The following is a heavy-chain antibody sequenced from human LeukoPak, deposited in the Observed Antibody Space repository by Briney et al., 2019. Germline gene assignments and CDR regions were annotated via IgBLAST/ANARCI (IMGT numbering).Heavy chain of an antibody. V-gene: IGHV4-4*07. CDR1: GGSISSYY. CDR2: IYTSGST. J-gene: IGHJ6*03. D-gene: IGHD2-15*01. Sequence: SETLSLTCTVSGGSISSYYWSWIRQPAGKGLEWIGRIYTSGSTNYNPSLKSRVTMSVDTSKNQFSLKLTSVTAADTAVYYCARVKGDCSGGSCPALYYYYMDVWGKGTTVTISS. CDR3: ARVKGDCSGGSCPALYYYYMDV.